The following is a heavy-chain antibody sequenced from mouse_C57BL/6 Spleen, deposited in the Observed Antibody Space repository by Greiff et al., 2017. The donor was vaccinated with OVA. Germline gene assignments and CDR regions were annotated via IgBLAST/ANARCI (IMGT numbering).Heavy chain of an antibody. CDR2: IDPSDSYT. Sequence: VQLQQPGAELVRPGSSVKLSCKASGYTFTSYWMHWVKQRPIQGLEWIGNIDPSDSYTHYNQKFKDKATLTVDKSSSTAYMQLSSLTSEDSAVYYCARGRYYAMDYWGQGTSVTVSS. V-gene: IGHV1-52*01. CDR3: ARGRYYAMDY. CDR1: GYTFTSYW. J-gene: IGHJ4*01.